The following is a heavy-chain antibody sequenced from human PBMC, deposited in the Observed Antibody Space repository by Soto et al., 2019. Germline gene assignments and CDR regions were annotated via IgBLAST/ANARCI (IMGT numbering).Heavy chain of an antibody. CDR1: GFTFGSYS. CDR2: ISSSSSYI. D-gene: IGHD6-6*01. V-gene: IGHV3-21*01. Sequence: EVQLVESGGGLVKPGGSLRLSCAASGFTFGSYSMNWVRQAPGKGLEWVSSISSSSSYIYYADSVKGRFTISRDNAKNSLYLQMNSLRAEDTAVYYCARDLYSSSARYFDYWGQGTLVTVSS. J-gene: IGHJ4*02. CDR3: ARDLYSSSARYFDY.